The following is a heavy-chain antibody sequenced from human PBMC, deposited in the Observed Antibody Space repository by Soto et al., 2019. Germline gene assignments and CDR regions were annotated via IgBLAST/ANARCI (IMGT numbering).Heavy chain of an antibody. D-gene: IGHD4-17*01. CDR2: IYYSGST. CDR3: ARHDYGDYVFDY. V-gene: IGHV4-59*08. Sequence: SETRSLTCTVAGGSISSYYWSWIRQPPGKGLEWIGYIYYSGSTNYNPSLKSRVTISVDTSKNQFSLKLSSVTAAHPAVYYCARHDYGDYVFDYWGQGTLVTVSS. CDR1: GGSISSYY. J-gene: IGHJ4*02.